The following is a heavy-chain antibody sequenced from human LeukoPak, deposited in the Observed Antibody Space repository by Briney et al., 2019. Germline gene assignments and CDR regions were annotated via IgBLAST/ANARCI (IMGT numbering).Heavy chain of an antibody. CDR2: IYYSGST. CDR1: GFTFSSYG. V-gene: IGHV4-38-2*01. CDR3: ARNMDYYGSGRD. D-gene: IGHD3-10*01. Sequence: GSLRLSCAASGFTFSSYGMSWIRQPPGKGLEWIGSIYYSGSTYYNPSLKSRVTISVDTSKNQFSLKLSSVTAADTAVYYCARNMDYYGSGRDWGQGTLVTVSS. J-gene: IGHJ4*02.